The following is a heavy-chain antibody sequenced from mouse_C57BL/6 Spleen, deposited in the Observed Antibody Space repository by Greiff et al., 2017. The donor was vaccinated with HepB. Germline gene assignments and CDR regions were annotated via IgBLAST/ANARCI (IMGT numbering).Heavy chain of an antibody. CDR3: TRPITTGVATGYFDY. CDR2: IDPETGGT. J-gene: IGHJ2*01. Sequence: QVQLQQSGAELVRPGASVTLSCKASGYTFTDYEMHWVKQTPVHGLEWIGAIDPETGGTAYNQKFKGKAILTADKSSSTAYMELRSLTSEDSAVYYCTRPITTGVATGYFDYWGQGTTLTVSS. V-gene: IGHV1-15*01. D-gene: IGHD1-1*01. CDR1: GYTFTDYE.